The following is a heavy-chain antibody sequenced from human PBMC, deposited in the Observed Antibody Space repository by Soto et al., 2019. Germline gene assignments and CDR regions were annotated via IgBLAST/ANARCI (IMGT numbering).Heavy chain of an antibody. D-gene: IGHD3-22*01. J-gene: IGHJ4*02. CDR2: INWNSGSI. Sequence: PGGSLRLSCAASGFTFDDYAMHWVRQAPGKGLEWVSGINWNSGSIGYADSVKGRSTISRDNAKNSLYLQMNSLRTEDTALYYCAKGYNYDRSGNPDYWGQGTLVTVSS. V-gene: IGHV3-9*01. CDR1: GFTFDDYA. CDR3: AKGYNYDRSGNPDY.